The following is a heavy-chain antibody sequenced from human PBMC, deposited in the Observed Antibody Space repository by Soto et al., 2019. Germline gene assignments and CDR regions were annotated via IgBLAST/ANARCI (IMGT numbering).Heavy chain of an antibody. J-gene: IGHJ4*02. CDR1: GFTFSSYW. Sequence: PGGSLRLSCAASGFTFSSYWMSWVRQAPGKGLEWVANIKQDGSEKYYVDSVKGRFTISRDNAKNSLYLQMNSLRAEDTAVYYCARVQRSLIAARYYFDYWGQGTLVTVSS. D-gene: IGHD6-6*01. CDR3: ARVQRSLIAARYYFDY. V-gene: IGHV3-7*01. CDR2: IKQDGSEK.